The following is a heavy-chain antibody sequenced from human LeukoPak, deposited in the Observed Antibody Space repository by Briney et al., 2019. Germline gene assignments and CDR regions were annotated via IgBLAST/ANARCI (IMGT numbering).Heavy chain of an antibody. CDR3: ARRTAKTPNYFDY. Sequence: SETLSLICTVSGDSINNYYWTWIRQPPGKGLDWIGYIYYSGNTNYNPSLKSRVTISLDTSKNQFSLKLTSVTAADTAMYYCARRTAKTPNYFDYWGQGALVTVSA. D-gene: IGHD1-1*01. CDR2: IYYSGNT. J-gene: IGHJ4*02. CDR1: GDSINNYY. V-gene: IGHV4-59*08.